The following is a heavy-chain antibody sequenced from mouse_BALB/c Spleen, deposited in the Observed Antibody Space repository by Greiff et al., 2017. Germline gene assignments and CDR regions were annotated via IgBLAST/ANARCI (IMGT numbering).Heavy chain of an antibody. V-gene: IGHV5-4*02. CDR3: ARDETSYYAMDY. CDR2: ISDGGSYT. Sequence: EVKLVESGGGLVKPGGSLKLSCAASGFTFSDYYMYWVRQTPEKRLEWVATISDGGSYTYYPDSVKGRFTISRDNAKNNLYLQMSSLKSEDTAMYYCARDETSYYAMDYWGQGTTLTVSS. J-gene: IGHJ2*01. D-gene: IGHD1-1*02. CDR1: GFTFSDYY.